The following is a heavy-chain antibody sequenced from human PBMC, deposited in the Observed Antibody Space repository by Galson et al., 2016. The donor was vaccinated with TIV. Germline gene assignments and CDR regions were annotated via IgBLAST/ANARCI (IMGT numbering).Heavy chain of an antibody. CDR2: ILPIFGAA. CDR3: ARPSSRCRGCSYYYYMDV. D-gene: IGHD6-19*01. J-gene: IGHJ6*03. CDR1: GGTFNIYA. Sequence: SVKVSCKASGGTFNIYAISWVRQAPGQGLEWMGGILPIFGAATYAQKFQGRATITADETTNTAYMELSSLKSGDTAMYYCARPSSRCRGCSYYYYMDVWGKGTTVTVSS. V-gene: IGHV1-69*13.